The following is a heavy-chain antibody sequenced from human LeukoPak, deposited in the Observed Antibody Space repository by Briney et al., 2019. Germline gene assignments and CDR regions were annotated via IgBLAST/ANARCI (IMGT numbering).Heavy chain of an antibody. CDR3: AKDLTSTGLYYFDY. J-gene: IGHJ4*02. V-gene: IGHV3-11*05. CDR2: ISSGSTYT. CDR1: GFTFTDHY. Sequence: GGSLRLSCAASGFTFTDHYMSWIRQAPGKGLEWVSYISSGSTYTNYADSVRGRFTISRDNAKNSLYLQMNSLRAEDTAVYYCAKDLTSTGLYYFDYWGQGTLVTVSS. D-gene: IGHD4-17*01.